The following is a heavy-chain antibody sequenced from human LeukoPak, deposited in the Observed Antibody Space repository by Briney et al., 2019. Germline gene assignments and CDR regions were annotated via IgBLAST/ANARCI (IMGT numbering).Heavy chain of an antibody. CDR1: GFTFSDYY. V-gene: IGHV3-11*04. J-gene: IGHJ4*02. CDR3: VRGGWDH. CDR2: ISNSGKTI. D-gene: IGHD3-16*01. Sequence: PGGSLRLSCTASGFTFSDYYMTWVRQAPGKGLEWISYISNSGKTIFYADSMKGRFTISRDNARNSLLLVVNSLTAEDTAVYFCVRGGWDHWGLGTLVTVSS.